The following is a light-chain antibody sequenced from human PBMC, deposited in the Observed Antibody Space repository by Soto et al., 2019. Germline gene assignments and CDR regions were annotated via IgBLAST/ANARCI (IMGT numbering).Light chain of an antibody. V-gene: IGKV1-39*01. CDR3: QQSYSSPYT. CDR1: QSITSY. Sequence: DIQMTQSPSSLSVSVGDRVTITCRASQSITSYLNWYQEKPGKAPKLLVYAASTLQSGVPSRFSGSGSGTDFNLTISSLQPEDFATYYCQQSYSSPYTFGQGTKLEIK. CDR2: AAS. J-gene: IGKJ2*01.